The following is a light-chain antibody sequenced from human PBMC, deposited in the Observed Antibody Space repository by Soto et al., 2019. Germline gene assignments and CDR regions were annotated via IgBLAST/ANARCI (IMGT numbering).Light chain of an antibody. CDR2: WAA. CDR3: LQYHHWPLT. V-gene: IGKV4-1*01. CDR1: QSVLYSSNNKNY. J-gene: IGKJ4*01. Sequence: DIVLTQSPEALSVSLGERASINCKSSQSVLYSSNNKNYLAWYQQKPGQSPKLLIYWAATRESGVPARFSGSGSGTDFSLTISSRQSEDFAVYYCLQYHHWPLTFGGGTKVDIK.